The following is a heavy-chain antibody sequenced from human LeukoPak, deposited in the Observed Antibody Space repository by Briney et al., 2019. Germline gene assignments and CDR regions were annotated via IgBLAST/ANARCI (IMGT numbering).Heavy chain of an antibody. CDR2: INPNSGGT. J-gene: IGHJ4*02. CDR1: GYTFTGYY. Sequence: EASVKVSCKASGYTFTGYYMHWVRQAPGQGLEWMGRINPNSGGTNYAQKFQGRVTMTRDTSISTAYMELSRLRSDDTAVYYCASLINYYDSSGYYYHYWGQRTLVTVSS. D-gene: IGHD3-22*01. V-gene: IGHV1-2*06. CDR3: ASLINYYDSSGYYYHY.